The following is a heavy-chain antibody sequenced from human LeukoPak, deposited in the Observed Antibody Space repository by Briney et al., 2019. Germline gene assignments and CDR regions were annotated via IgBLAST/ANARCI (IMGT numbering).Heavy chain of an antibody. CDR1: GYTFTSYD. D-gene: IGHD3-10*01. V-gene: IGHV1-8*01. J-gene: IGHJ4*02. CDR2: MNPNSGNT. Sequence: ASVKVSCKASGYTFTSYDINWVRQATGQGLEWTGWMNPNSGNTGYAQKFQGRVTMTRNTSISTAYMELSSLRSEDTAVYYCARGITPWYYYGSGSYRPYYFDYWGQGTLVTVSS. CDR3: ARGITPWYYYGSGSYRPYYFDY.